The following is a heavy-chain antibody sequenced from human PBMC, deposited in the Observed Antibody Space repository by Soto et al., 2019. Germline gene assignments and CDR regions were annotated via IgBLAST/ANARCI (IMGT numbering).Heavy chain of an antibody. CDR3: ARVPSP. V-gene: IGHV4-30-2*01. CDR2: IYHSGST. Sequence: WTWIRQPPGKGLEWIGYIYHSGSTYYNPSLKSRVTISVDRSKNQFSLKLSSVTAADTAVYYCARVPSPWGQGTLVTVSS. J-gene: IGHJ5*02.